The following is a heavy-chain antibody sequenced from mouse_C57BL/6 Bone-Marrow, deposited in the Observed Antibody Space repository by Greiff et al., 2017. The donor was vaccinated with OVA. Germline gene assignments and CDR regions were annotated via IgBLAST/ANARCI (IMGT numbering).Heavy chain of an antibody. CDR2: IYPGSGNT. D-gene: IGHD4-1*01. J-gene: IGHJ2*01. V-gene: IGHV1-84*01. Sequence: LVEPGASVKISCKASGYTFTDYYIHWVKQRPGQGLEWIGWIYPGSGNTKYNEKFKGKATLTVDTSSSTAYMQLSSLTSEDSAVYFCARGDWDCFDYWGQGTTLTVSS. CDR3: ARGDWDCFDY. CDR1: GYTFTDYY.